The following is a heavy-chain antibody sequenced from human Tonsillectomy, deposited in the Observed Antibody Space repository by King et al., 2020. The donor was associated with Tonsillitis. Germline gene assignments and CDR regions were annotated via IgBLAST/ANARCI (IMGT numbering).Heavy chain of an antibody. CDR1: GFTFSSYA. CDR3: ASWGYCSGGSCLTVGWGYYYYGMDV. CDR2: ISSNGGST. Sequence: VQLVESGGGLVQPGGSLRLSCAASGFTFSSYAMHWVRQAPGKGLEYVSAISSNGGSTYYANSVKGRFTISRDNSKNTLYLQMGSLRAEDMAVYYCASWGYCSGGSCLTVGWGYYYYGMDVWGQGTTVTVSS. V-gene: IGHV3-64*01. J-gene: IGHJ6*02. D-gene: IGHD2-15*01.